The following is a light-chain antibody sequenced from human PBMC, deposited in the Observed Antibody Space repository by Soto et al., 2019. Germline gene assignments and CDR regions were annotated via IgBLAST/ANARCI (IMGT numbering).Light chain of an antibody. J-gene: IGLJ3*02. CDR3: SSYTIRTTWV. CDR1: SSDVGGYKY. CDR2: EVS. Sequence: QSALTQPASVSGSPGQSITISCTGTSSDVGGYKYVSWYQQHPGKAPKLMIYEVSNRPSGVSDRFSGSESGNTASLTISGLQAEDEADYYCSSYTIRTTWVFGGGTKLTVL. V-gene: IGLV2-14*01.